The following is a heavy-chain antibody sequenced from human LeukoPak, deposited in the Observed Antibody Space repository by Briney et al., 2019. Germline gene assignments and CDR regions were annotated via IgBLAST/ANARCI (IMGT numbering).Heavy chain of an antibody. V-gene: IGHV4-4*09. J-gene: IGHJ4*02. D-gene: IGHD5-12*01. Sequence: SETLSLTCTVSRGSISGSIRSYYWSWLRQPPGKGLECIGYISSSGSVNDNPSLRSRVTISVDTSKNQFFLNLSSVSAADTAVYYCARIPLGYSGAYYFDYWGQGTLVTVSP. CDR2: ISSSGSV. CDR3: ARIPLGYSGAYYFDY. CDR1: RGSISGSIRSYY.